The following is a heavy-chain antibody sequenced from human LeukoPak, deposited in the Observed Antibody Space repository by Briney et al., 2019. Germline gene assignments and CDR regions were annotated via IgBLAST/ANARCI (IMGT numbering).Heavy chain of an antibody. CDR2: INPNSGGT. V-gene: IGHV1-2*02. D-gene: IGHD3-22*01. CDR1: GYTFTGYY. CDR3: ASLYYYDSSGYYPTYDY. J-gene: IGHJ4*02. Sequence: GASVKVSCKASGYTFTGYYMHWVRQAPGQELEWMGWINPNSGGTNYAQKFQGRVTMTRDTSISTAYMELSRLRSDDTAVYYCASLYYYDSSGYYPTYDYWGQGTLVTVSS.